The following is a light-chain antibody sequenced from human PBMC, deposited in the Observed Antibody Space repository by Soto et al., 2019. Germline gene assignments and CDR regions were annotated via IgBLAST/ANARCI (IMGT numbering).Light chain of an antibody. CDR1: SGHSDYG. Sequence: QLVLTQSPSASASLGASVKLTCTLSSGHSDYGIAWHQQQPDKGPRYLMKFNRDGSHNKGDGIPDRFSGSSSGAERYLIIASLQSDDEADYCCQTGDTVVVFGGAAKLTVL. J-gene: IGLJ2*01. CDR3: QTGDTVVV. CDR2: FNRDGSH. V-gene: IGLV4-69*01.